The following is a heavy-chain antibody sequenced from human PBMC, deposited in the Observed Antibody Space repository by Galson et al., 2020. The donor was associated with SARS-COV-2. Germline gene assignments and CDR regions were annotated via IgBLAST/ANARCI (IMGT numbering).Heavy chain of an antibody. D-gene: IGHD6-19*01. V-gene: IGHV3-33*01. CDR3: ARDIGVVAGTTYYYYGMDV. Sequence: SLKISCAASGFTFSSYGMHWVRQAPGKGLEWVSVIWYDGSNQYYADSVKGRFTISRDNSKNTLYLPMNSLRAEDTAVYYCARDIGVVAGTTYYYYGMDVWGQGTTVTVSS. CDR1: GFTFSSYG. CDR2: IWYDGSNQ. J-gene: IGHJ6*02.